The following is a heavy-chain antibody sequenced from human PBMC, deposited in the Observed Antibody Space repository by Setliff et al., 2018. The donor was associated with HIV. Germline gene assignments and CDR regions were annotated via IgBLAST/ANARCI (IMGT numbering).Heavy chain of an antibody. CDR2: TKNKANNYLI. V-gene: IGHV3-72*01. CDR3: ARGPGSGDYSYYFDY. D-gene: IGHD4-17*01. Sequence: GGSLRLSCAASGFTFSDHFMDWVRQAPGKGLEWVGRTKNKANNYLIQYAVSVKGRFIISRDDSENSLYLQMSSLKTEDTAVYYCARGPGSGDYSYYFDYWGQGTLVTVSS. J-gene: IGHJ4*02. CDR1: GFTFSDHF.